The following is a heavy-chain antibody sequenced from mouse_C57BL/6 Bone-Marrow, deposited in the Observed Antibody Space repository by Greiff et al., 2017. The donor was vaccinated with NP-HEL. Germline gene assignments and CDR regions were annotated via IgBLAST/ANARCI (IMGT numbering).Heavy chain of an antibody. CDR3: GGGLRQSYWYFDV. D-gene: IGHD2-4*01. V-gene: IGHV1-74*01. Sequence: VQLQQPGAELVKPGASVNVSCKASGYTFTRYWMHWVKQRPGQGLEWLGRIHPSDRDTNYNQKFKGKATLTVDKSSSTAYLQLSSLTSEDSAVYYCGGGLRQSYWYFDVWRTGPTVTVSS. CDR2: IHPSDRDT. CDR1: GYTFTRYW. J-gene: IGHJ1*03.